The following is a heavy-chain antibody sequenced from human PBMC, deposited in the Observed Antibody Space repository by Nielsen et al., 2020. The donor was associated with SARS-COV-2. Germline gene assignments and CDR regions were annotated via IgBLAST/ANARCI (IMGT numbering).Heavy chain of an antibody. J-gene: IGHJ6*03. V-gene: IGHV4-4*02. CDR2: IYYSGST. CDR3: ASTGGYSYGFYYYYYYMDV. CDR1: GGSISSSNW. Sequence: SETLSLTCAVSGGSISSSNWWSWVRQPPGKGLEWIGYIYYSGSTNYNPSLKSRVTISVDTSKNQFSLKLSSVTAADTAVYYCASTGGYSYGFYYYYYYMDVWGKGTTVTVSS. D-gene: IGHD5-18*01.